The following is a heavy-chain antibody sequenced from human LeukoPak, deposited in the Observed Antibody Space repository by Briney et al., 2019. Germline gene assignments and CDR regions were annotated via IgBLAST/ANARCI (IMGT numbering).Heavy chain of an antibody. V-gene: IGHV4-34*01. CDR1: GGFFSGYY. Sequence: SETLSLTCAVYGGFFSGYYWSWIRQPPGKGLEWIGEINHSGSTNYNPSLKSRVTISVDTSKNQFSLKLSSVTAADTAVYYCARKGTGTELNFDYWGQGTLVTVSS. D-gene: IGHD1-1*01. J-gene: IGHJ4*02. CDR3: ARKGTGTELNFDY. CDR2: INHSGST.